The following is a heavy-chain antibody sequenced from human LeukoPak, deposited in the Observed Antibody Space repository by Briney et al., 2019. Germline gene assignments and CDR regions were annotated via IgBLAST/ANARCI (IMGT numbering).Heavy chain of an antibody. Sequence: PGGSLRLSCAASGFTFSSYWMRWVRQAPGKGLGWVSAISGSGGNTYYADSGKGRFTISRDNSKNTLYLQKNSLRAEDTAVYYCAPELEYCSGGSCQTSGYWGQGTLVTVSS. J-gene: IGHJ4*02. CDR2: ISGSGGNT. CDR3: APELEYCSGGSCQTSGY. D-gene: IGHD2-15*01. V-gene: IGHV3-23*01. CDR1: GFTFSSYW.